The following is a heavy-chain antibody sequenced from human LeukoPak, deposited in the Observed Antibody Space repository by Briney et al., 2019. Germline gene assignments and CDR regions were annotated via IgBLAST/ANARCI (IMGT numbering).Heavy chain of an antibody. V-gene: IGHV3-66*04. D-gene: IGHD2-21*01. CDR1: GFTVSSNY. CDR3: ARRRLRPSYGMDV. CDR2: IYSGGRT. Sequence: GGSLRLSCAASGFTVSSNYMSWVRQAPGKGLEWVSVIYSGGRTYYADSVKGRFTISRDDSKNTLYLQMNSLRAEDTAVYYCARRRLRPSYGMDVWGQGTTVTVSS. J-gene: IGHJ6*02.